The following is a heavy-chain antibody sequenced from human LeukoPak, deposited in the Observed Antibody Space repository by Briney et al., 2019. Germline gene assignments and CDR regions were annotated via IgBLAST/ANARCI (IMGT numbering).Heavy chain of an antibody. J-gene: IGHJ4*02. D-gene: IGHD3-10*01. CDR3: ARLIYYGSGSFDY. V-gene: IGHV4-39*01. Sequence: SETLSLSCTVSGGSISSSSYYWGWISQPPGKGLEWIGSIYYSGSTYYNPSLKSRVTISVDTSKNQFSLKLSSVTAADTAVYYRARLIYYGSGSFDYWGQGALVTVSS. CDR2: IYYSGST. CDR1: GGSISSSSYY.